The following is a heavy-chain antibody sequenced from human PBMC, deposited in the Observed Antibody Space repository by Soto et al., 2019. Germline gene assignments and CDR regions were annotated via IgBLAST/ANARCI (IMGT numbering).Heavy chain of an antibody. J-gene: IGHJ4*02. CDR3: AREFGYSYGYRNFEY. CDR1: GGSISSYY. V-gene: IGHV4-59*01. Sequence: SETLSLTCTVSGGSISSYYWIWIRQPPGKGLEWIGYIYYSGSTNYNPSLKSRVTISVDTSKNQFSLKLSSVTAADTAVYYCAREFGYSYGYRNFEYWGQGTLVTVSS. D-gene: IGHD5-18*01. CDR2: IYYSGST.